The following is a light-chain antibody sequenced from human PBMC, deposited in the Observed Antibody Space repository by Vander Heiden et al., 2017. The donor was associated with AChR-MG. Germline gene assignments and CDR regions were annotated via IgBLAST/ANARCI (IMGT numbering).Light chain of an antibody. V-gene: IGKV1-5*03. Sequence: DIQMAQSPSTLSASVGDTVTITCRASQSISRWLVWYQHKPGKAPKLLIYEASTLESGVPSRFYGSGSGTEFTLTISSLQPDDFATYYCQQYNSYSPLTFGGGTKVEIK. CDR2: EAS. CDR3: QQYNSYSPLT. CDR1: QSISRW. J-gene: IGKJ4*01.